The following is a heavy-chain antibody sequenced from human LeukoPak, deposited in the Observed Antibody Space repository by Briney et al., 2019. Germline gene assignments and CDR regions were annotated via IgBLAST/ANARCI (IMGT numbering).Heavy chain of an antibody. CDR2: IYYSGST. Sequence: SETLSLTCTVSGGSVSSGSYYWSWIRPPPGKGLEWIGYIYYSGSTNYNPSLKSRVTISVDTSKNQFSLKLSSVTAADTAVYYCARGSASYYYYYGMDVWGQGTTVTVSS. J-gene: IGHJ6*02. CDR3: ARGSASYYYYYGMDV. V-gene: IGHV4-61*01. CDR1: GGSVSSGSYY.